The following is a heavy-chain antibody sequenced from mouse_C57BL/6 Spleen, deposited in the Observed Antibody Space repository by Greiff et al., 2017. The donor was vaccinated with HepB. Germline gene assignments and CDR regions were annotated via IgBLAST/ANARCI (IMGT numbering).Heavy chain of an antibody. CDR2: IYPRSGNT. V-gene: IGHV1-81*01. CDR1: GYTFTSYG. J-gene: IGHJ1*03. D-gene: IGHD4-1*01. CDR3: ARSRTGTSFDV. Sequence: VQLQQSGAELARPGASVKLSCKASGYTFTSYGISWVKQSTGQGLEWIGEIYPRSGNTYYNEKFKGKATLTADKSSSTAYMELRSLTSEDSAVYFCARSRTGTSFDVWGTGTTVTVSS.